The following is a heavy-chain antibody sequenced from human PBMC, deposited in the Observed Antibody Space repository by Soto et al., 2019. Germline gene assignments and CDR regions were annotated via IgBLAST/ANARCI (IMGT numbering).Heavy chain of an antibody. J-gene: IGHJ4*02. CDR2: ISYDGSNK. CDR1: GFTFSSFA. Sequence: QVQLVESGGGVVQPGRSLRLSCAASGFTFSSFAMHWVRQAPGKGLEWVAVISYDGSNKYYADSVKGRFTISRDNSKNTLYLRMNSPRAEDTAVYYCARGEEEGADYFDNCGQGTLVTVSS. V-gene: IGHV3-30-3*01. CDR3: ARGEEEGADYFDN.